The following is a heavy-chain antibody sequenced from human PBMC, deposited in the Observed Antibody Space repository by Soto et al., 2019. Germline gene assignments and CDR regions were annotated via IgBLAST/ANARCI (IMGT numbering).Heavy chain of an antibody. CDR3: ARGMTTDYYYGMDV. Sequence: QVKLVQSGAEVKKPGASVKVSCKASGYTFTSYDINWVRQATGQGLEWMGWMNPNSGNTGYAQKFQGRVTMTRNTSISTAYMELSSLRSEDTAVYYCARGMTTDYYYGMDVWGQGTTVTVSS. D-gene: IGHD4-4*01. CDR1: GYTFTSYD. J-gene: IGHJ6*02. V-gene: IGHV1-8*01. CDR2: MNPNSGNT.